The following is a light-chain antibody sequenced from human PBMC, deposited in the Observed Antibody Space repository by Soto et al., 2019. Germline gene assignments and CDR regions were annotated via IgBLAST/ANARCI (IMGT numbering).Light chain of an antibody. V-gene: IGKV2D-29*01. CDR2: WVS. Sequence: MPQTRLSLSVAPGQPASISCKWRQSLHHITGETFLFWYLQKKGQPPQILIYWVSTRASGVPDRFSGSGSGTDFTLKISRVETDDVGVYYCMQSTQTLPTFGQGTRLEIK. CDR3: MQSTQTLPT. J-gene: IGKJ5*01. CDR1: QSLHHITGETF.